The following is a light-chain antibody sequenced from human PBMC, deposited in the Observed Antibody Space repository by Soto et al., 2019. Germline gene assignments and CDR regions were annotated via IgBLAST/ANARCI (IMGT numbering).Light chain of an antibody. V-gene: IGLV1-44*01. Sequence: QSVLTQPPSASGTPGQRVTISCSGSNFNIGSNTVNWYQQLPGTAPNLLIYSNNQRPSGVPDRFSGSKSGTSASLAISGLQSEDEADYYCAAWDDSLNGLVVFGGGTKLTVL. CDR1: NFNIGSNT. CDR3: AAWDDSLNGLVV. CDR2: SNN. J-gene: IGLJ2*01.